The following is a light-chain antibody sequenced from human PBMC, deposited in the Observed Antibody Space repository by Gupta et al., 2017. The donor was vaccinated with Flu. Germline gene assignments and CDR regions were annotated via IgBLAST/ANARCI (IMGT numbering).Light chain of an antibody. Sequence: EIVLTQSPATLSLSPGERATLSCRASQSVSSYLAWYQQKPGQAPRLLIYDASNRAAVIPARFSGSGSGTEFTLTISSLEPEDFAVYYCQQRGSWPWTFGQGTXVEIK. CDR2: DAS. V-gene: IGKV3-11*01. J-gene: IGKJ1*01. CDR3: QQRGSWPWT. CDR1: QSVSSY.